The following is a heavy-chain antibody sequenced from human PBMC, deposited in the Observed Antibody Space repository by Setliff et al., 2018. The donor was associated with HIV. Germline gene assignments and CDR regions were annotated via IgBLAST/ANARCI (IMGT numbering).Heavy chain of an antibody. D-gene: IGHD6-19*01. Sequence: PSETLSLTCTVSGGSISSHYWSWIRQPPGKGLEWIGSIYYSGSTNYNPSLKSRVTISVDTSKNQFSLKLSSVTAADTAVYYCARTVAGAFFDIWGQGTMVTVSS. CDR2: IYYSGST. CDR1: GGSISSHY. CDR3: ARTVAGAFFDI. V-gene: IGHV4-59*11. J-gene: IGHJ3*02.